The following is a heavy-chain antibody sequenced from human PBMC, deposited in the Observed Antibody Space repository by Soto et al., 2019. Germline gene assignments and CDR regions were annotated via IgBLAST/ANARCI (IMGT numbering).Heavy chain of an antibody. V-gene: IGHV3-9*01. D-gene: IGHD2-21*01. CDR1: GFTFHDSA. J-gene: IGHJ4*02. CDR2: VTLNSGTI. Sequence: EVQLVESRGGLVQPGGSLRLSCAVSGFTFHDSAMHWVRQAPGKGLEWVSSVTLNSGTIGYADSVQGRFTVSRDNARNSLYLQMNSVRAEDTALYFCAKGLCVGTCPFDYWGQGTLVTVSS. CDR3: AKGLCVGTCPFDY.